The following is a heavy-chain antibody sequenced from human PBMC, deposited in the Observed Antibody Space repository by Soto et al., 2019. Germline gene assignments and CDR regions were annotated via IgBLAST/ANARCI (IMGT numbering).Heavy chain of an antibody. Sequence: GASVKVSCKASGGTFSSYAISWVRQAPGQGLEWMGGIIPIFGTANYAQKFQGRVTITADESTSTAYMELSSLRSEDTAVYYCARESPNSSGWYGGGWFDPWGQGTLVTVS. J-gene: IGHJ5*02. D-gene: IGHD6-19*01. CDR1: GGTFSSYA. CDR3: ARESPNSSGWYGGGWFDP. CDR2: IIPIFGTA. V-gene: IGHV1-69*13.